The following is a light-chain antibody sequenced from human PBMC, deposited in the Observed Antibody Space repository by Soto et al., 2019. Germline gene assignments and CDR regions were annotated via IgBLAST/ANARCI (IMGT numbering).Light chain of an antibody. CDR2: GNS. CDR3: QSYDSRLSGWV. Sequence: QSVLAQPPSVSGAPGHRVTISCTGSSSNIGAYYDVHWYQQLPGTAPKLLIYGNSSRPSGVPDRFSVSRSGTSASLAITGLQAEDEADYHCQSYDSRLSGWVFGGGTKVTVL. J-gene: IGLJ3*02. CDR1: SSNIGAYYD. V-gene: IGLV1-40*01.